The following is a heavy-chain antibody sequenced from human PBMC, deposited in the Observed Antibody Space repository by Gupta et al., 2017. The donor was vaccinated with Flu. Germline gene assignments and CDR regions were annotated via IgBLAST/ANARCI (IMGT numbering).Heavy chain of an antibody. D-gene: IGHD4-23*01. Sequence: QVQLVQSGAEVKKPGASVKVSCKASGYTFTSYYMHWVRQAPGQGLEWMGIINPSGGSTSYAQKFQGRVTMTRDTSTSTVYMELSSLRSEDTAVYYCARGYGGNSDYYYGMDVWGQGTTVTVSS. CDR3: ARGYGGNSDYYYGMDV. V-gene: IGHV1-46*01. CDR1: GYTFTSYY. J-gene: IGHJ6*02. CDR2: INPSGGST.